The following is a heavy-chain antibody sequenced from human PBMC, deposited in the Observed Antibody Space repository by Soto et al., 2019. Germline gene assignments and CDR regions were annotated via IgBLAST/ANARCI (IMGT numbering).Heavy chain of an antibody. CDR3: AKRTLLDYGDSYDY. V-gene: IGHV3-7*05. J-gene: IGHJ4*02. CDR1: GLTFSSYW. CDR2: IKQDGSEK. D-gene: IGHD4-17*01. Sequence: GGSLRLSCAASGLTFSSYWMSWVRQAPGKGLEWVANIKQDGSEKYYVDSVKGRFTISRDNSKNTLYLQMNSLRAEDTAVYYCAKRTLLDYGDSYDYWGQGTLVTVSS.